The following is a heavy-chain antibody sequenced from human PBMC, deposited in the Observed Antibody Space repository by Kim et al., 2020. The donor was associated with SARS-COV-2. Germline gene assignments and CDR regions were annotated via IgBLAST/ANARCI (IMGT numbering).Heavy chain of an antibody. Sequence: LSLTCAASGFTFSSYSMNWVRQAPGKGLEWVSSISSSSSYIYYADSVKGRFTISRDNAKNSLYLQMNSLRAEDTAVYYCARDSVGYYYYYGMDVWGQ. V-gene: IGHV3-21*01. J-gene: IGHJ6*02. D-gene: IGHD1-26*01. CDR3: ARDSVGYYYYYGMDV. CDR1: GFTFSSYS. CDR2: ISSSSSYI.